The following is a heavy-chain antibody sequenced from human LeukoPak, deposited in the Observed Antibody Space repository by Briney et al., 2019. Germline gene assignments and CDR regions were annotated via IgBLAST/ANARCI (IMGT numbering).Heavy chain of an antibody. V-gene: IGHV3-53*01. Sequence: PGGSLRLSCAASGFTVSGSYMNWVRQAPGKGLEWVSVIYGGGSTHYADSVKGRFTISRDNSKNTLYLQMNSLRVEDTAMYYCARGAVGAANYDYWGQGTLVTVSS. D-gene: IGHD1-26*01. J-gene: IGHJ4*02. CDR3: ARGAVGAANYDY. CDR2: IYGGGST. CDR1: GFTVSGSY.